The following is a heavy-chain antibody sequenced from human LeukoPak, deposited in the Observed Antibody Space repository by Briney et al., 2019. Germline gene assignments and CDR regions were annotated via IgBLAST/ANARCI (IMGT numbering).Heavy chain of an antibody. CDR3: ARLILDRRQVVRNLRHYYMDV. V-gene: IGHV4-39*07. CDR2: IYYSGST. Sequence: SETLSLTCTVSGGSISSSSYYWGWIRQPPGKGLEWIGSIYYSGSTYYNPSLKSRVTISVDTSKNQFSLKLSSVTAADTAVYYCARLILDRRQVVRNLRHYYMDVWGKGTTVTISS. J-gene: IGHJ6*03. D-gene: IGHD3/OR15-3a*01. CDR1: GGSISSSSYY.